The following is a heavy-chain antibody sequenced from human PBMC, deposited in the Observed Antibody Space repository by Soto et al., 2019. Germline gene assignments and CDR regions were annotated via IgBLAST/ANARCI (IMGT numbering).Heavy chain of an antibody. V-gene: IGHV4-59*01. Sequence: QVQLQESGPGLVKPSETLSLTCTVSGGSISSYYWSWIRQPPGKGLEWIGYIYYSGSTNYNPSLKSLVSISVDTSKNQFSLNLSSVTAADTAVYYCARIIGRAWFDPWGQGTLVTVSS. CDR1: GGSISSYY. D-gene: IGHD2-15*01. CDR3: ARIIGRAWFDP. CDR2: IYYSGST. J-gene: IGHJ5*02.